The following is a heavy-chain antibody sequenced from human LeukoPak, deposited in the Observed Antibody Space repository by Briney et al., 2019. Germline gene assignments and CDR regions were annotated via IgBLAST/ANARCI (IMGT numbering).Heavy chain of an antibody. CDR1: GGSISTTTYY. CDR2: MSHSGTT. CDR3: ASNYYTSSFDN. V-gene: IGHV4-39*01. J-gene: IGHJ4*02. Sequence: SETLSLTCTVSGGSISTTTYYWRWIRQPPGKVLEWVGSMSHSGTTYYNPSLKSRITISADTSKNQFSLKLSSVTAADTTVYYCASNYYTSSFDNWGQRALVTVSS. D-gene: IGHD3-22*01.